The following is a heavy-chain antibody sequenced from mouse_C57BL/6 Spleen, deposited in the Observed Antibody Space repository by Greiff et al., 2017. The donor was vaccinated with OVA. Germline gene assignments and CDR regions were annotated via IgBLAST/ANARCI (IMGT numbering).Heavy chain of an antibody. CDR1: GFTFSSYA. CDR2: ISDGGSFT. Sequence: EVKLVESGGGLVKPGGSLKLSCAASGFTFSSYAMSWVRQTPEKRLEWVATISDGGSFTYYPYNVKGRFTISRDNAKNNLYLQMSHLKSEDTAMYYGARDLYGSSPARFAYWGQGTLVTVSA. D-gene: IGHD1-1*01. V-gene: IGHV5-4*01. CDR3: ARDLYGSSPARFAY. J-gene: IGHJ3*01.